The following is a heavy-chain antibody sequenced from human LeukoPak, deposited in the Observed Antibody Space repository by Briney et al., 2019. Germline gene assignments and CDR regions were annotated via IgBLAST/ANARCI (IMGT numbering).Heavy chain of an antibody. CDR1: GFTFTSNG. CDR3: ARVGYDYGDYLLDY. J-gene: IGHJ4*02. Sequence: ASVKVSCKTSGFTFTSNGISWVRQAPGQGLEWMGWINAYNGKTNYPQKFQDRVTMTTDTSTSTAYLELRNLRSDDTAVYYCARVGYDYGDYLLDYWGQGTLVTVSS. D-gene: IGHD4-17*01. V-gene: IGHV1-18*01. CDR2: INAYNGKT.